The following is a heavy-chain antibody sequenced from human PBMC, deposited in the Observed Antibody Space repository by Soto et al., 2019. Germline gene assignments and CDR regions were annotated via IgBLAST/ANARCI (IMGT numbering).Heavy chain of an antibody. CDR2: MLYSGLT. V-gene: IGHV4-39*01. CDR3: APLSVSLSGPYGIHV. D-gene: IGHD2-15*01. Sequence: LTCIVSGDSVTSGSYYWTWLRQPPGKGLEWIGSMLYSGLTYYNPSLKSRVTLSVDTSKNQFSVRLNSVTASDTAVYYCAPLSVSLSGPYGIHVWGQGTTVTVSS. CDR1: GDSVTSGSYY. J-gene: IGHJ6*02.